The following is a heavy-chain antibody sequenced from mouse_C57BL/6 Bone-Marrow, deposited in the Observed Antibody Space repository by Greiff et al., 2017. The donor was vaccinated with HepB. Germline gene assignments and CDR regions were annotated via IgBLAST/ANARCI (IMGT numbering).Heavy chain of an antibody. CDR1: GFNIKDDY. Sequence: VQLQQSGAELVRPGASVKLSCTVSGFNIKDDYMHWVKQRPEPGLEWIGWIDPENGDTEYASNFQGKATITADTSSNTAYLQLSSLTSEDTCVYYCTTGTTVVATVDYWGQGTTLSVSS. CDR3: TTGTTVVATVDY. V-gene: IGHV14-4*01. CDR2: IDPENGDT. D-gene: IGHD1-1*01. J-gene: IGHJ2*01.